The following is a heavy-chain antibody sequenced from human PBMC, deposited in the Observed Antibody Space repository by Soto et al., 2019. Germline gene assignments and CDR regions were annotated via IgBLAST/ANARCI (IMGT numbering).Heavy chain of an antibody. V-gene: IGHV3-30*18. CDR2: ILYDGSNT. Sequence: LRLSCAASGFTFSNYGMHWVRQAPGKGLEWVAAILYDGSNTYYADSVKGRFTISRDNSKNTLYLQMNSLRAEDTAVYHCAKSRDGYSFYYFYGMDVWGQGTTVTVSS. J-gene: IGHJ6*02. CDR3: AKSRDGYSFYYFYGMDV. CDR1: GFTFSNYG. D-gene: IGHD4-4*01.